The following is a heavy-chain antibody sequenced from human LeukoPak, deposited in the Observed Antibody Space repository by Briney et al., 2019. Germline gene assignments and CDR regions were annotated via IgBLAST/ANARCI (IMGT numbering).Heavy chain of an antibody. D-gene: IGHD3-16*02. J-gene: IGHJ4*02. CDR1: LFTFGTYW. CDR3: ARVMAARSFYFDH. CDR2: INQDGSER. Sequence: PGGSLRLSCAASLFTFGTYWMSWVRQAPGKGLEWVANINQDGSERYLADSVKGRFTISRDNAKKSLYLEMNSLGAGDTAVYYCARVMAARSFYFDHWGQGTLVTVSS. V-gene: IGHV3-7*01.